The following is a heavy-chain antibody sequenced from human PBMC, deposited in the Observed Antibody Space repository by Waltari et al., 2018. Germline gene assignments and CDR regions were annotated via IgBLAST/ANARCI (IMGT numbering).Heavy chain of an antibody. CDR2: INHSGST. J-gene: IGHJ4*02. V-gene: IGHV4-34*01. CDR1: GGSFSGYY. Sequence: QVQLQQWGAGLLKPSETLSLTCAVYGGSFSGYYWSWIRQPPGKGLEWIGEINHSGSTNYNPALKSRVTISVDTSKNQFSLKLSSVTAADTAVYYCAQGDSQYYFDYWGQGTLVTVSS. D-gene: IGHD2-15*01. CDR3: AQGDSQYYFDY.